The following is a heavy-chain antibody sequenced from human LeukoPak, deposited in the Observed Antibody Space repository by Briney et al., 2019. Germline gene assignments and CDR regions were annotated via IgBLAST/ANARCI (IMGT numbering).Heavy chain of an antibody. Sequence: SETLSLTCTVSGGSISSSSYYWGWIRQPPGKGLEWIGSIYYSGSTYYNPSLKSRVTISVDTSKNQFSLKLSSVTAADTAVYYCASRDYYDSSGYGYYFDYWGQGTLVTVSS. CDR2: IYYSGST. CDR1: GGSISSSSYY. V-gene: IGHV4-39*01. CDR3: ASRDYYDSSGYGYYFDY. J-gene: IGHJ4*02. D-gene: IGHD3-22*01.